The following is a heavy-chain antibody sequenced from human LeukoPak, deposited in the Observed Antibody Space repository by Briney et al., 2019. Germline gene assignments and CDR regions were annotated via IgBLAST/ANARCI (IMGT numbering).Heavy chain of an antibody. CDR2: ISAYNGNT. CDR3: ARHKPYGSGSFDTFDI. D-gene: IGHD3-10*01. CDR1: GYTFSSNG. Sequence: ASVKVSCKASGYTFSSNGISWVRQAPGQGLEWMGWISAYNGNTNYAQKFQGRVTMTTDTSTSTAYMGLRSLRSDDTAVYYCARHKPYGSGSFDTFDIWGQGTMVTVSS. J-gene: IGHJ3*02. V-gene: IGHV1-18*01.